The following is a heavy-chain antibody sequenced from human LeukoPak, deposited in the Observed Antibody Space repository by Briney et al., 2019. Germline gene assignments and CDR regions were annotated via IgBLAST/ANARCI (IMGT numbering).Heavy chain of an antibody. CDR1: GYTITGYY. V-gene: IGHV1-2*02. Sequence: ASVKVSCKASGYTITGYYMHWVRQAPGQGLEWMGWINANNDGSIYAQKFQGRVTMTRDTSINTAYMELSRLRSDDTAVYYCARKRGVGVDTNAFDMWGQGTMVTVSS. CDR2: INANNDGS. J-gene: IGHJ3*02. D-gene: IGHD3-3*01. CDR3: ARKRGVGVDTNAFDM.